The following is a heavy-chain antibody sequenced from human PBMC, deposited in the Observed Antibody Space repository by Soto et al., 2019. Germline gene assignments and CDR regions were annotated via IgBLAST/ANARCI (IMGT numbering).Heavy chain of an antibody. CDR3: ARGVDYYDSSGYLSDAFDI. J-gene: IGHJ3*02. CDR1: GGTFSSYA. CDR2: IIPIFGTA. V-gene: IGHV1-69*13. D-gene: IGHD3-22*01. Sequence: SVKVSCKASGGTFSSYAISWVRQAPGQGLEWMGGIIPIFGTANYAQKFQGRVTITADESTSTAYMELSSLRSEDTAVYYCARGVDYYDSSGYLSDAFDIWGQGTMVTVSS.